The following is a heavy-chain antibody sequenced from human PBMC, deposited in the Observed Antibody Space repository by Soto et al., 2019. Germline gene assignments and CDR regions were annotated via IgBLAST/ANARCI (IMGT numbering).Heavy chain of an antibody. CDR1: GFSLRDYG. Sequence: GGSLRLSCAASGFSLRDYGMHWFRQAPGKGLEYVAAVSDDGSEQYYADSVRGRFTISRDNSKNTVYLQLDSLTTGDTAVYYCARDPTGGYFHYDYWGQGXLVTVSS. D-gene: IGHD1-26*01. CDR3: ARDPTGGYFHYDY. V-gene: IGHV3-30*17. J-gene: IGHJ4*02. CDR2: VSDDGSEQ.